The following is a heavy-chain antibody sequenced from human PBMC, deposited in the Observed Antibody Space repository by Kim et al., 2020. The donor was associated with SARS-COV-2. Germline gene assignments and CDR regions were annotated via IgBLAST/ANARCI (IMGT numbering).Heavy chain of an antibody. CDR2: LRNKANSYTT. J-gene: IGHJ4*02. V-gene: IGHV3-72*01. CDR3: VRAGIIVNPYYYDY. D-gene: IGHD2-15*01. Sequence: GGSLRLSCAASGFTFSDHYMDWVRQAPGKGLEWVGRLRNKANSYTTEYAASVKGRFTISRDDSKNSLYLQMLSLKTDDTAVYYCVRAGIIVNPYYYDYWGPGTLVTGSS. CDR1: GFTFSDHY.